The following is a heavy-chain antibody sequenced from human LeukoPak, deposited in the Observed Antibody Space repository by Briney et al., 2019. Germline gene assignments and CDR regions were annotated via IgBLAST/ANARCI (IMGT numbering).Heavy chain of an antibody. V-gene: IGHV3-21*01. CDR1: GFTFSSYS. D-gene: IGHD5-24*01. J-gene: IGHJ4*02. CDR3: AAGYNSGLAY. CDR2: ISSSSSYI. Sequence: GGSLRLSCAASGFTFSSYSMNWVRQAPGKGLEWVPSISSSSSYIYYTGSVKGRFTISRDNAKNSLYLQMNSLRAEDTAVYYCAAGYNSGLAYWGQGTLVTVSS.